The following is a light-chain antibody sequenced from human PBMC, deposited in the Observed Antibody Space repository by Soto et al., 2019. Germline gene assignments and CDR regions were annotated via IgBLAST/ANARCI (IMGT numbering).Light chain of an antibody. Sequence: LTQSPAALFVSPGERATLSCRASQSVSTNLVWYQQKPGQAPRLLIYGASTRATGIPARFSGSGSGTDFTLTISSLQSEDFAVYYCQQYNNWPPLTFGGGTKVDI. CDR2: GAS. V-gene: IGKV3-15*01. J-gene: IGKJ4*01. CDR1: QSVSTN. CDR3: QQYNNWPPLT.